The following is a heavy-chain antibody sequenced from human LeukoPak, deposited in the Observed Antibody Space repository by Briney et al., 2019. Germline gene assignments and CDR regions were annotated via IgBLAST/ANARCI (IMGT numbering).Heavy chain of an antibody. V-gene: IGHV1-18*01. J-gene: IGHJ5*02. D-gene: IGHD4-23*01. CDR3: ARDQGGNRNWFDP. CDR2: ISAYNGNT. Sequence: ASVNVSCKASGYTFTSYGINWARQAPGQGLEWMGWISAYNGNTNYAQTLQGRVTMTTDTSTSTAYMELRSLRSDDTAVYYCARDQGGNRNWFDPWGQGTLVTVSS. CDR1: GYTFTSYG.